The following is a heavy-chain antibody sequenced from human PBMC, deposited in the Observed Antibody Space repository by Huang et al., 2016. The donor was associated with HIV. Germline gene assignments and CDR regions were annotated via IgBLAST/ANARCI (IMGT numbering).Heavy chain of an antibody. D-gene: IGHD3-10*01. Sequence: QLQLQESGPGLVKPSETLSLTCTVSGGSIRSDNYYWGWIRQPPWKGLEWIGSIYFSGSTYYNPALKRRGTITVDTSKKHFSLRMRSVPAADTAVYYCARLPGSITMIRGVITDPYWGQGTLVTVSS. CDR2: IYFSGST. CDR1: GGSIRSDNYY. J-gene: IGHJ4*02. CDR3: ARLPGSITMIRGVITDPY. V-gene: IGHV4-39*02.